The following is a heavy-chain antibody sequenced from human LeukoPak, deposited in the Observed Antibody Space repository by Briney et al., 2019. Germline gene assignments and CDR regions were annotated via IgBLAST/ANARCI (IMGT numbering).Heavy chain of an antibody. Sequence: GGSLRLSCAASGFTFSSYAMSWVRQAPGKGLEWVSAISGSGGSTYYADSVKGRFTISRDNSKNTLYLQMNSLRAEDTAVYYCAKDLNTGYSGDDAFDIWAKGQWSPSLQ. J-gene: IGHJ3*02. V-gene: IGHV3-23*01. CDR2: ISGSGGST. CDR1: GFTFSSYA. D-gene: IGHD5-12*01. CDR3: AKDLNTGYSGDDAFDI.